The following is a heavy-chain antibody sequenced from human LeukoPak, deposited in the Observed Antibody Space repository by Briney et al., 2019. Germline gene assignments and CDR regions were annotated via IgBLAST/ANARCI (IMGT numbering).Heavy chain of an antibody. D-gene: IGHD1-14*01. CDR3: ARGPFNRYYYYMDV. Sequence: SETLSLTCAVYGGSFSGYYWSWIRQPPGKGLEWIGEINHSGSTNYNPSLKSRVTISVDTSKNQFSLKLSSVTAADTAVYYCARGPFNRYYYYMDVWGQGTTVTVSS. V-gene: IGHV4-34*01. CDR2: INHSGST. J-gene: IGHJ6*03. CDR1: GGSFSGYY.